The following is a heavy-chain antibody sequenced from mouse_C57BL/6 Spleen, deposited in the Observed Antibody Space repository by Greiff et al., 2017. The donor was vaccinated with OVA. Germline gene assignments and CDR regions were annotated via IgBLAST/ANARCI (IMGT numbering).Heavy chain of an antibody. V-gene: IGHV1-26*01. Sequence: VQLQQSGPELVKPGASVKISCKASGYTFTDYYMNWVKQSHGKSLEWIGDINPNNGGTSYNQKFKGKATLTVDKSSSTAYMELRSLTSEDSAVYYCARNYDYDGGDYYAMDYWGQGTSVTVSS. CDR2: INPNNGGT. CDR3: ARNYDYDGGDYYAMDY. J-gene: IGHJ4*01. D-gene: IGHD2-4*01. CDR1: GYTFTDYY.